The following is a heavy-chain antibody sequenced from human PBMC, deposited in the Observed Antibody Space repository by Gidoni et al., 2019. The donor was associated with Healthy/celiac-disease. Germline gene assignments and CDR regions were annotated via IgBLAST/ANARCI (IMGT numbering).Heavy chain of an antibody. J-gene: IGHJ6*03. Sequence: QVQLVQSGAEVKKPGSSVKVSCKASGGTFSSYAISWVRQAPGQGLEWMGRIIPLLGIATYAQKFQGRVTITADKSTSTAYMELSSLRSEDTAVYYCALATVTTRGGWYYYYYMDVWGKGTTVTVSS. V-gene: IGHV1-69*04. CDR1: GGTFSSYA. CDR2: IIPLLGIA. CDR3: ALATVTTRGGWYYYYYMDV. D-gene: IGHD4-17*01.